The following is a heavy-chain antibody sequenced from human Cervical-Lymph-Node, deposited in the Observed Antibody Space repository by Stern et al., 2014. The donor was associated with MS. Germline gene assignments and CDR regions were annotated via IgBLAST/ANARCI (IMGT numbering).Heavy chain of an antibody. CDR2: IYSGGGT. Sequence: EVQLVESGGKLIQPGESLRISCAASGFSVSNNYMTWVRQAPGKGLEWVCLIYSGGGTYYADSVKGRFTISRDNSKNTLYLQMNNLRAEDTAVYYCARDRTCTGGSCYGTWGQGTLVTVSS. CDR3: ARDRTCTGGSCYGT. V-gene: IGHV3-53*01. J-gene: IGHJ5*02. D-gene: IGHD2-15*01. CDR1: GFSVSNNY.